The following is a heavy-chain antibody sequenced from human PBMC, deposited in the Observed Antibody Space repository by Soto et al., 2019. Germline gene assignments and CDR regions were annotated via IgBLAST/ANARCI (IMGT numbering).Heavy chain of an antibody. Sequence: ASVKVSCKASGNTFTNYYIHWVRQAPGQGLEWMGTINPSGGHTTYAQKFLGRVTMTRDTSTSTLYTELTSLRSEDTAVYYCARGGHVVVVTAAFDYWGQGTLVTVS. V-gene: IGHV1-46*01. CDR2: INPSGGHT. CDR1: GNTFTNYY. J-gene: IGHJ4*02. D-gene: IGHD2-21*02. CDR3: ARGGHVVVVTAAFDY.